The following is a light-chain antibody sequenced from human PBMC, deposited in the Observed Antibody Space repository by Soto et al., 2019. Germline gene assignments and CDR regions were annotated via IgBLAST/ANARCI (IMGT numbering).Light chain of an antibody. CDR3: QQSYSTPYT. Sequence: DIQMTQSPSSLSASVGDRATITCRASQSISSYLNWYQQKPGKAPKLLIYAASILQSGVPSRFSGSGSGTEFTLTISSLQPEDFATYYCQQSYSTPYTFGQGTKVEIK. V-gene: IGKV1-39*01. CDR2: AAS. CDR1: QSISSY. J-gene: IGKJ1*01.